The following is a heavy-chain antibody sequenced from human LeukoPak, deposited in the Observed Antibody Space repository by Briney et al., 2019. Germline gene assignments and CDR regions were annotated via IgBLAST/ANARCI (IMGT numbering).Heavy chain of an antibody. V-gene: IGHV4-30-2*01. J-gene: IGHJ4*02. D-gene: IGHD5-12*01. Sequence: SETLSLTCAVSGGSISRGGYSWSWIRQPPGKGLEWIGYIYHSGSTYYNPSLKSRVTISVDRSKNQFSLKLSSVTAADTAVYYCARESGYSGYDYFDYWGQGTLVTVSS. CDR2: IYHSGST. CDR1: GGSISRGGYS. CDR3: ARESGYSGYDYFDY.